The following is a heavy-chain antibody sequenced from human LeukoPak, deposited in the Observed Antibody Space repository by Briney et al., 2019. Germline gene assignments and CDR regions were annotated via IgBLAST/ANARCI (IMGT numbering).Heavy chain of an antibody. V-gene: IGHV1-8*01. CDR2: MNPNSGNT. J-gene: IGHJ4*02. CDR1: GYTFTSYD. CDR3: ARKAYYYDSSGYYYQPLDY. Sequence: GASVKVSCKASGYTFTSYDLNWVRQATGQGLEWIGWMNPNSGNTGYAQKFQGRVTITADESTSTAYMELSSLRSEDTAVYYCARKAYYYDSSGYYYQPLDYWGQGTLVTVSS. D-gene: IGHD3-22*01.